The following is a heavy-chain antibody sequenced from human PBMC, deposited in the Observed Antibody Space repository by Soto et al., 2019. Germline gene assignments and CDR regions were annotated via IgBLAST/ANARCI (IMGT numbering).Heavy chain of an antibody. D-gene: IGHD3-22*01. CDR2: TYYRSKWYN. V-gene: IGHV6-1*01. CDR3: ARGGEYYYDSSGYFYFSGYFDY. Sequence: QSQTLSLTCVISGDSVSSNSAAWNWIRQSPSRGLEWLGRTYYRSKWYNDYAVSVKSRITINPDTSKNQFSLQLNSVTPEDTAVYYCARGGEYYYDSSGYFYFSGYFDYWGQGTLVTVSS. J-gene: IGHJ4*02. CDR1: GDSVSSNSAA.